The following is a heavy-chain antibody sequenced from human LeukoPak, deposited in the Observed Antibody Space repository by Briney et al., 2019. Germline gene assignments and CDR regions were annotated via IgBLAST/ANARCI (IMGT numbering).Heavy chain of an antibody. CDR2: ISSSSSYI. V-gene: IGHV3-21*01. Sequence: PGGSLRLSCAASGFTFSSYSMNWVRQAPGKGLEWVSSISSSSSYIYYADSVKGRFTISRDNAKNSLYLQMNSLRAEDTAVYYCARGLSGSYAFDIWGQGTMVTVSS. CDR3: ARGLSGSYAFDI. CDR1: GFTFSSYS. J-gene: IGHJ3*02. D-gene: IGHD1-26*01.